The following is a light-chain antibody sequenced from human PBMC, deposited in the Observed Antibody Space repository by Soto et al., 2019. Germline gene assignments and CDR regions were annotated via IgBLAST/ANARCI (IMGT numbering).Light chain of an antibody. Sequence: QSVLTQPASVSGSPGQSITISCTGTSSDVGGYNYVSWYQQHPGKAPKLIIHDVSNRPSGVSNRFSGSKSGNTASLTISGLQAEDEADYYCSSYTSSITLVFGGGTKVTVL. V-gene: IGLV2-14*03. CDR2: DVS. CDR3: SSYTSSITLV. J-gene: IGLJ2*01. CDR1: SSDVGGYNY.